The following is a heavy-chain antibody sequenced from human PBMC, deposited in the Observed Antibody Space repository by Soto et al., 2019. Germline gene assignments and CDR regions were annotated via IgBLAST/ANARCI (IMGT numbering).Heavy chain of an antibody. V-gene: IGHV4-31*11. CDR1: GASISSGDSY. Sequence: PSETLSLTCAVSGASISSGDSYWSWIRQRPWKILEGIGYILHTGSTDYNPSLKSRVTISLDSSKHQFSLKLTSATAADTAVYFCAREPYCTSATCFIHFDSWGQGSLVTVSS. D-gene: IGHD2-2*01. J-gene: IGHJ4*02. CDR2: ILHTGST. CDR3: AREPYCTSATCFIHFDS.